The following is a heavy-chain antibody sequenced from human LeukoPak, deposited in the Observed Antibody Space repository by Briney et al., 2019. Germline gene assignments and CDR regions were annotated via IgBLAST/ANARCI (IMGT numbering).Heavy chain of an antibody. CDR3: ARVYYYDSSPGDFDI. J-gene: IGHJ3*02. CDR1: GFTFSNYA. V-gene: IGHV3-20*04. Sequence: GGSLRLSCAASGFTFSNYAMSWVRQAPGKGLEWVSGINWNGGSTGYADSVKGRFTISRDNAKNSLYLQMNSLRAEDTALYYCARVYYYDSSPGDFDIWGQGTMVTVSS. D-gene: IGHD3-22*01. CDR2: INWNGGST.